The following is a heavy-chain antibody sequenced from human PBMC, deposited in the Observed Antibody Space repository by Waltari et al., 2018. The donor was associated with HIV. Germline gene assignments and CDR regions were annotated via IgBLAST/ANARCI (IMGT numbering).Heavy chain of an antibody. Sequence: QVQLQQWGAGLLKPSGTLSLTCAVYGGSFSGYYWSWIRQPPGTGLEWIGEINHSGSTNYNPSLKSRVTISVDTSKNQFSLKLSSVTAADTAVYYCARDRIVVVVAASDATPYGMDVWGQGTTVTVSS. J-gene: IGHJ6*02. CDR2: INHSGST. CDR3: ARDRIVVVVAASDATPYGMDV. V-gene: IGHV4-34*01. D-gene: IGHD2-15*01. CDR1: GGSFSGYY.